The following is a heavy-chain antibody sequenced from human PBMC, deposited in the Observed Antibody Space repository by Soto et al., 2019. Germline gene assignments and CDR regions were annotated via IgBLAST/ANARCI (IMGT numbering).Heavy chain of an antibody. J-gene: IGHJ4*02. CDR2: IKSKADGGTT. V-gene: IGHV3-15*01. Sequence: EVQLVESGGGLVKPGGSLRLSCAVSEFTFSNAWMSWVRQAPGKGLEWVGRIKSKADGGTTDIAAYVKGRFSISRDDSKNTLFLQMNSLKAEDTAVYYCATDLSLSGDISSDYWGQGTLVTVSS. D-gene: IGHD3-16*02. CDR1: EFTFSNAW. CDR3: ATDLSLSGDISSDY.